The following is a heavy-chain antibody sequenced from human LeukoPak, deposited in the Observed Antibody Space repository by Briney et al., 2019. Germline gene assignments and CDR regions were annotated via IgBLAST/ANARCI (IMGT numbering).Heavy chain of an antibody. D-gene: IGHD6-19*01. V-gene: IGHV4-30-4*01. CDR2: IYYSGST. CDR1: GGSISSGDYY. J-gene: IGHJ5*02. CDR3: ASIAVAGGWFDP. Sequence: PSQTLSLTCTVSGGSISSGDYYWSWIRQPPGKGLEWIGYIYYSGSTYYNPSLKSRVTISVDTSKNQFSLKLSSVTAADTAVYYCASIAVAGGWFDPWGQGTLVTVSS.